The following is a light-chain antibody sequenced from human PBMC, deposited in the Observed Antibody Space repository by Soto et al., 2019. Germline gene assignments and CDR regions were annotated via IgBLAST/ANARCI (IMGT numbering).Light chain of an antibody. Sequence: EIVLTQSPGTLSLSPGERATLSCRASQSVSSSYLAWYQQKPGQAPRLLIYGASSRATGIPDRFSGSGSGTDFTITISRLEPEEFAVYYCQQFGTSPWTFGQGTNVEI. J-gene: IGKJ1*01. V-gene: IGKV3-20*01. CDR3: QQFGTSPWT. CDR1: QSVSSSY. CDR2: GAS.